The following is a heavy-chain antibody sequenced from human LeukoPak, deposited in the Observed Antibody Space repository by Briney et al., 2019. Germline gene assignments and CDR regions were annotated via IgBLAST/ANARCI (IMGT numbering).Heavy chain of an antibody. CDR2: ISWNSGSI. CDR1: GFTFDDYA. Sequence: PGRSLRLSCAASGFTFDDYAMHWVRHAPGKGLEWVSGISWNSGSIGYADSVKGRFTISRDNAKNSLYLQMNSLRAEDTALYYCTKDLWFDPWGQGTLVTVSS. J-gene: IGHJ5*02. CDR3: TKDLWFDP. V-gene: IGHV3-9*01.